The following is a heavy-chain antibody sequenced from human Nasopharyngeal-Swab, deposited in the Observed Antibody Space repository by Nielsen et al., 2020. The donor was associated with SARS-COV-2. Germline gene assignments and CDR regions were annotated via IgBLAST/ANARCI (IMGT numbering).Heavy chain of an antibody. D-gene: IGHD6-19*01. V-gene: IGHV3-73*01. CDR2: IRSKANSYAT. J-gene: IGHJ4*02. Sequence: GESLKISCAASGFTFSGSAMHWVRQASGKGLEWVGRIRSKANSYATAYAASVKGRFTISRDDSKNTAYLQMNSLKTEDTAVYYCTRQISGWYHPFDYWGQGTLVNVSS. CDR3: TRQISGWYHPFDY. CDR1: GFTFSGSA.